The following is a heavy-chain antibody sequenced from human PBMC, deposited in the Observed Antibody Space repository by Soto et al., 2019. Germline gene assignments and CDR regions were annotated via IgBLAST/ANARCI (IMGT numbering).Heavy chain of an antibody. CDR1: GGTFSSYA. V-gene: IGHV1-69*13. CDR2: IIPIFGTA. Sequence: SVKVSCKASGGTFSSYAISWVRQATGQGLEWMGGIIPIFGTANYAQKFQGRVTITADESTSTAYMELSSLRSEDTAVYYCARDRRQLWLGAASFYYYGMDVWGQGTTVTVSS. D-gene: IGHD5-18*01. CDR3: ARDRRQLWLGAASFYYYGMDV. J-gene: IGHJ6*02.